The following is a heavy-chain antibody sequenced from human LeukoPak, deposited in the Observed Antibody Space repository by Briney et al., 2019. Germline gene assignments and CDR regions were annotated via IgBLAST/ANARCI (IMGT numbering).Heavy chain of an antibody. J-gene: IGHJ6*03. D-gene: IGHD3-3*01. CDR1: GYTFTGYY. CDR3: ARKGGPGALWSGYYTPYYYYYMDV. V-gene: IGHV1-2*02. Sequence: GASVKVSCKASGYTFTGYYMHWVRQAPGQGLEWMGWINPNSGGTNYAQKFQGRVTMTRDTSTSTVYMELSSLRSEDTAVYYCARKGGPGALWSGYYTPYYYYYMDVWGKGTTVTVSS. CDR2: INPNSGGT.